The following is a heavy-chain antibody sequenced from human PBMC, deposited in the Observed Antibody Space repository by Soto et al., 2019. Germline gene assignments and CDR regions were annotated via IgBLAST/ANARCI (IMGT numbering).Heavy chain of an antibody. CDR1: GGSISSYY. CDR3: ARDCSGGSCFGY. V-gene: IGHV4-59*01. J-gene: IGHJ4*02. Sequence: SETLSLTCTVSGGSISSYYWSWVRQPPGKGLEWIGYIYYSGSTNYNPSLKSRVTISVDTSKNQFSLKLSSVTAADTAVYYCARDCSGGSCFGYWGQGTLVTVSS. D-gene: IGHD2-15*01. CDR2: IYYSGST.